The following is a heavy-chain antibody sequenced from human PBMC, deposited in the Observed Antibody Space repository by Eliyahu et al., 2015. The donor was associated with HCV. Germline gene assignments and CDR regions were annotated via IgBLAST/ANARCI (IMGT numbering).Heavy chain of an antibody. D-gene: IGHD3-10*01. V-gene: IGHV3-30*18. CDR3: AKDRYYGSGSYYFDY. J-gene: IGHJ4*02. CDR2: ISYDGSNK. CDR1: GFTFSSYG. Sequence: QVQLVESGGGVVQPGRSLRLSCAASGFTFSSYGMHWVRQAPTKGLEWVAVISYDGSNKYYADSVKGRFTISRDNSKNTLYLQMNSLRAEDTAVYYCAKDRYYGSGSYYFDYWGQGTLVTVSS.